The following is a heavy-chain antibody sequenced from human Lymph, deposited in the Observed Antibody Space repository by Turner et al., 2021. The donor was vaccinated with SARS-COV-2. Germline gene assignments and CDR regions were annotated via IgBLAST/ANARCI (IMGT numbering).Heavy chain of an antibody. CDR3: ATKYCSGGSCSYFDY. J-gene: IGHJ4*02. D-gene: IGHD2-15*01. CDR2: IYHSGST. Sequence: QVQLQESGPGLVKPSGTLSLTCAVSGGSISSTNWWSWVRQPPGKGLEWIGEIYHSGSTNYNPSLKSRVTISVDKSKNQFTLKLSSVTAADTAVYYCATKYCSGGSCSYFDYWGQGTLVTVSS. CDR1: GGSISSTNW. V-gene: IGHV4-4*02.